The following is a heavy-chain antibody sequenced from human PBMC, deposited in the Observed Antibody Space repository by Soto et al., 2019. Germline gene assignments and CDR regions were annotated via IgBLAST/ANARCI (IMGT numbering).Heavy chain of an antibody. D-gene: IGHD2-15*01. CDR3: ARGLGDCSGGSCYDDY. CDR2: IIPIFGTA. V-gene: IGHV1-69*13. Sequence: SVKVSCKASGGTFSSYAISWVRQAPGQGLEWKGGIIPIFGTAKYAQKFQGRVTITADESTSTAYMELSSLRSEDTAVYYCARGLGDCSGGSCYDDYWGQGTLVTVSS. J-gene: IGHJ4*02. CDR1: GGTFSSYA.